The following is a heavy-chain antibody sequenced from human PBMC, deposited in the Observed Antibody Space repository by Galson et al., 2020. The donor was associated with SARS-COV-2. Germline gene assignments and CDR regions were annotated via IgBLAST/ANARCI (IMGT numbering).Heavy chain of an antibody. CDR2: TRNKVKGYTT. Sequence: GESLKISCAASGFVLSDFYMDWVRQAPGKGLEWIGRTRNKVKGYTTEYAASVRGRFTVSRDDSQNSMFLQMNSVRAEDAAVYFCARVAVYNTYESGLELWGQGSLVAVSS. CDR1: GFVLSDFY. V-gene: IGHV3-72*01. CDR3: ARVAVYNTYESGLEL. D-gene: IGHD1-20*01. J-gene: IGHJ4*02.